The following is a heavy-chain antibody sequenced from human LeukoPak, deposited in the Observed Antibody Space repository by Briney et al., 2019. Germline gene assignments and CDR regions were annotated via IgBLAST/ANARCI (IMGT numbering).Heavy chain of an antibody. CDR1: GFTFSSYS. V-gene: IGHV3-21*01. J-gene: IGHJ4*02. Sequence: GGSLRLSCAASGFTFSSYSMTWVRQAPGKGLEWVSSITSGGDDIYYSDSVKGRSTISRDSAKNSLFLQMNNLRAEDTAVYYCATKQWLNSWGQGTRVIVSS. CDR2: ITSGGDDI. CDR3: ATKQWLNS. D-gene: IGHD6-19*01.